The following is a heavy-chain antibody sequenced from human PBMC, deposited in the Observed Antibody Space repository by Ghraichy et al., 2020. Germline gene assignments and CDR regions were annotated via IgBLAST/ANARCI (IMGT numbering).Heavy chain of an antibody. D-gene: IGHD1-26*01. CDR2: IYSGGST. CDR1: GFTVSSNY. CDR3: ARALGTQTFDI. V-gene: IGHV3-53*01. J-gene: IGHJ3*02. Sequence: GGSLRLSCAASGFTVSSNYMSWVRQAPGKGLEWVSVIYSGGSTYYADSVKGRFTISRDNSKNTLYLQMNSLRAEDTAVYYCARALGTQTFDIWGQGTMVTVSS.